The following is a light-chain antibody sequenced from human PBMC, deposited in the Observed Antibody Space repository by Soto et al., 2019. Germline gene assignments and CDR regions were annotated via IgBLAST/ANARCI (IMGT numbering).Light chain of an antibody. J-gene: IGLJ2*01. CDR2: DVS. V-gene: IGLV2-14*01. Sequence: QSVLTQPASVSGSPGQSITISCTGTSSDVGGYNYVSWYQQHPGKAPKLMIYDVSNRPSGVSNRFSGSKSGNTASLTISGXXXXXEADYYCSSYTSSSTRGVFGGGTKLTVL. CDR1: SSDVGGYNY. CDR3: SSYTSSSTRGV.